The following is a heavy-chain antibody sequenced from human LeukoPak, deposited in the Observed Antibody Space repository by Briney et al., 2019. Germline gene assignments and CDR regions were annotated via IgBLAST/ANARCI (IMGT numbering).Heavy chain of an antibody. CDR2: INHSGST. Sequence: PSETLSLTCAVCGGSFSGYYWSWIRQPPGKGLEWIGEINHSGSTNYNPSLKSRVTISVDTSKNQFSLKLSSVTAADTAVYYCARASMVRGVIMRWRSPYYFDYWGQGTLVTVSS. J-gene: IGHJ4*02. CDR3: ARASMVRGVIMRWRSPYYFDY. D-gene: IGHD3-10*01. CDR1: GGSFSGYY. V-gene: IGHV4-34*01.